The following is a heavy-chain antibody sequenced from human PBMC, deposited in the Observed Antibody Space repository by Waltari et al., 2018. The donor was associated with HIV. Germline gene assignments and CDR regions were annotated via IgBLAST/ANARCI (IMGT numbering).Heavy chain of an antibody. CDR1: GFSFSDYY. D-gene: IGHD3-3*01. V-gene: IGHV3-11*01. CDR3: ARTKYDLWSGSYFDS. Sequence: QVQLVESGGGLVKPGGSLRLSCVASGFSFSDYYMSWSRLAPGKGLEWVSSISSRGNNTHYADSVQGRITISRDNAKNSLYLQMNTLRAEDTAVYYCARTKYDLWSGSYFDSWGQGTLVTVSS. CDR2: ISSRGNNT. J-gene: IGHJ5*01.